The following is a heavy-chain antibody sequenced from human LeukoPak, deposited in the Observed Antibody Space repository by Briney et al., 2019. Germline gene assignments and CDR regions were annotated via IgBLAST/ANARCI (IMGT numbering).Heavy chain of an antibody. Sequence: GGSLRLSCAASGFTFSSYTMNWVRQAPGKGLEWVSPISSSSIYIYYADSVKGRFTISRDNAKNSLYLQMNSLKAEDSAVYYCARDLPKRMLLDSFDIWGQGTMVTVSA. J-gene: IGHJ3*02. D-gene: IGHD3-16*01. V-gene: IGHV3-21*01. CDR3: ARDLPKRMLLDSFDI. CDR1: GFTFSSYT. CDR2: ISSSSIYI.